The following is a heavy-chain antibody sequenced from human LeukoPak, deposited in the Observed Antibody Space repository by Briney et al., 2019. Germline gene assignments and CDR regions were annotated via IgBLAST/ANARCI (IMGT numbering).Heavy chain of an antibody. Sequence: SETLSLTCSVSGASISRYYWSWIRQSPGKGLEWIGRIYASGSANYNPSLQSRVTMSIDTSKNQISLEFSSVTAADTAIYYCSTDREVGRLAPAPTGDYWGQGTLVTVSS. J-gene: IGHJ4*02. CDR1: GASISRYY. V-gene: IGHV4-4*07. CDR2: IYASGSA. CDR3: STDREVGRLAPAPTGDY. D-gene: IGHD1-26*01.